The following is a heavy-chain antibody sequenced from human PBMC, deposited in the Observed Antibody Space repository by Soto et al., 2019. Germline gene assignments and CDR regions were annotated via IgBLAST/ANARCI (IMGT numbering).Heavy chain of an antibody. V-gene: IGHV3-30*03. Sequence: QVQVVESGGGVVQPGRSLRVSCAASGFTFSIYAMHWVRQAPGTGLEWVEVISYDGTKTYYADSVKGRFTISRYNSTNTVYLQMSRLRDEDTAVYYFARDRGPCTPSLIAPFDHWGQGTLFTLS. CDR1: GFTFSIYA. J-gene: IGHJ4*02. D-gene: IGHD3-10*01. CDR2: ISYDGTKT. CDR3: ARDRGPCTPSLIAPFDH.